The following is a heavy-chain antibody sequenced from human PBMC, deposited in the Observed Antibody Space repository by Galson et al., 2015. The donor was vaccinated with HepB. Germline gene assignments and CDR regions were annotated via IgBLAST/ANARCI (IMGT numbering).Heavy chain of an antibody. J-gene: IGHJ4*02. CDR1: GFTFSSYG. CDR3: ARDRDNWNYEGYFDY. D-gene: IGHD1-7*01. CDR2: IWYDGSNK. Sequence: SLRLSCAASGFTFSSYGMHWVRQAPGKGLEWVAVIWYDGSNKYYADSVKGRFTISRDNSKNTLYLQMNSLRAEDTAVYYCARDRDNWNYEGYFDYWGQGTLVTVSS. V-gene: IGHV3-33*01.